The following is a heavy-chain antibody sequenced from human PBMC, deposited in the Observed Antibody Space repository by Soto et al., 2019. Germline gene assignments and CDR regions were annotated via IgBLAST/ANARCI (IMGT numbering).Heavy chain of an antibody. Sequence: KPSETLSLTCSVSGGSISSHYWSWIRQPAGKGLEWIGLIYISGSTNYNPSLKSRVTISVDTSKSQFSLKLSSVTAADTAVYYCAGYDDSSYYLDYWGQGTLVTVSS. CDR3: AGYDDSSYYLDY. V-gene: IGHV4-4*07. CDR2: IYISGST. J-gene: IGHJ4*02. CDR1: GGSISSHY. D-gene: IGHD3-22*01.